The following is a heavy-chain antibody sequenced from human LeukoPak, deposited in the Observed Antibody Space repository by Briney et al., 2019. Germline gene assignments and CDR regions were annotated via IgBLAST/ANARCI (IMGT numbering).Heavy chain of an antibody. J-gene: IGHJ5*02. Sequence: GGSLRLSCAASGFTVSSNYMSWVRQAPGKGPEWVSVIYSSGNTYYADSVKGRFTISRDNSKNTLYLQMNSLRAEDTAVYYCARGARRICSSTSCPFDPWGQGTLVTVSS. CDR2: IYSSGNT. CDR3: ARGARRICSSTSCPFDP. V-gene: IGHV3-53*01. CDR1: GFTVSSNY. D-gene: IGHD2-2*01.